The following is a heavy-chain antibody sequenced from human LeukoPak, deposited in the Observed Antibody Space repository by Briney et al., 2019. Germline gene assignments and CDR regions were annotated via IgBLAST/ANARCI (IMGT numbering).Heavy chain of an antibody. V-gene: IGHV4-59*01. Sequence: SETLSLTCTVSGVSISDYYWNWIRQPPGKGLEWIGYIDYSGSATYNPSVKSRVTMLMDTSKNQFSLKLTSVTAADTAAYYCARWGGQQVSAFDIWGQGTMVTVSS. CDR1: GVSISDYY. D-gene: IGHD6-13*01. CDR3: ARWGGQQVSAFDI. J-gene: IGHJ3*02. CDR2: IDYSGSA.